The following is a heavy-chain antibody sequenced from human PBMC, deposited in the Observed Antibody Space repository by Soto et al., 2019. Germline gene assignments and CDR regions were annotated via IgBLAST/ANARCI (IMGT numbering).Heavy chain of an antibody. J-gene: IGHJ4*02. V-gene: IGHV1-69*13. Sequence: SLKVSCKASGGTFSSYAISWVRQAPGQGLEWMGGIIPIFGTANYAQKFQGRVTITADESTSTAYMELSSLRSEDTAVYYCARDTIAVAGTFDYWGQGTLDTVSS. CDR2: IIPIFGTA. CDR3: ARDTIAVAGTFDY. CDR1: GGTFSSYA. D-gene: IGHD6-19*01.